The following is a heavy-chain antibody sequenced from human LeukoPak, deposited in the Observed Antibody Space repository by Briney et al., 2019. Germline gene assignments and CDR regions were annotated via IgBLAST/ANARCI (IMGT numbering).Heavy chain of an antibody. CDR3: ARDVGSYYYGSGMGGWFDP. D-gene: IGHD3-10*01. Sequence: ASVKVSCKASGYTFTSYGISWVRQAPGQGLEWMGWISAYNGNTNYAQKLQGRVTMTTDTSTSTAYMELRSLRSDDTAVYYCARDVGSYYYGSGMGGWFDPWGQGTLVTVSS. V-gene: IGHV1-18*01. J-gene: IGHJ5*02. CDR2: ISAYNGNT. CDR1: GYTFTSYG.